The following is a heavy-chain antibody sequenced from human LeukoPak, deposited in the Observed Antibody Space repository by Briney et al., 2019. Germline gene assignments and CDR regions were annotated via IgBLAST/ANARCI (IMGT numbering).Heavy chain of an antibody. CDR1: GFTFSSYA. Sequence: PGGSLRLSCAASGFTFSSYAMHWVRQAPGKGLEYVSAISSNGGSTYYANSVKGRFTISRDNSKNTLYLQMGSLRAEDTAVYYCAKDRNSYDFWSGFFDYWGQGTLVTVSS. D-gene: IGHD3-3*01. CDR3: AKDRNSYDFWSGFFDY. J-gene: IGHJ4*02. CDR2: ISSNGGST. V-gene: IGHV3-64*01.